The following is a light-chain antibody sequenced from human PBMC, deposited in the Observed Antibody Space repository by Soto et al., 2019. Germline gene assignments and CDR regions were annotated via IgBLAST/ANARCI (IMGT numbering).Light chain of an antibody. CDR3: QQRSNWPLT. CDR2: DAS. CDR1: QSVSSL. V-gene: IGKV3-11*01. J-gene: IGKJ4*01. Sequence: EIVLTQSPSTLSVSPGERATISCRASQSVSSLLAWYQQKSGQPPKLLVYDASKRATGVPARFSGSGSGTDFTLIISSLEPEDFAIYYCQQRSNWPLTFGAGTKVEIK.